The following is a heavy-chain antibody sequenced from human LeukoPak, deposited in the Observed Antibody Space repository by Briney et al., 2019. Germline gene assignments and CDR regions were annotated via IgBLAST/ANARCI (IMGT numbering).Heavy chain of an antibody. J-gene: IGHJ4*02. CDR2: IIPIFGTA. V-gene: IGHV1-69*05. Sequence: SVKVSCKASGGTFSSYAISWVRQAPGQGLEWMGRIIPIFGTANYAQKFQGRVTITTDESTSTAYMELSSLRSEDTAVYYCARIRYYDSSGYVDYWGQGTLVTVSS. CDR1: GGTFSSYA. CDR3: ARIRYYDSSGYVDY. D-gene: IGHD3-22*01.